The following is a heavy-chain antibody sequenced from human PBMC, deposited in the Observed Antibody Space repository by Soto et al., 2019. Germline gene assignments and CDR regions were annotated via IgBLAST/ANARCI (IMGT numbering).Heavy chain of an antibody. CDR3: ASWYSSTWSNFDY. CDR2: MHYSGST. CDR1: GGSVSSENYY. Sequence: RYLTFTVSGGSVSSENYYWNWIRQPPGKRLEWIGYMHYSGSTNYNPSLKSRVTISVDTSKNQFSLKLSSVTAADTAVYYCASWYSSTWSNFDYWGQGILLTVSS. V-gene: IGHV4-61*01. J-gene: IGHJ4*02. D-gene: IGHD6-13*01.